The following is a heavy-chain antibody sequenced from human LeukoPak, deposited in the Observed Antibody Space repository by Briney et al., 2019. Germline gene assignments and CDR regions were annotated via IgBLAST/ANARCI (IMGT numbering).Heavy chain of an antibody. CDR3: AKARTANDYGSGSFYKGFDS. CDR2: VSASGFT. Sequence: GGSLRLSCVASGFPAFGLSSYAMSWVRQAPGKGLEWVSVVSASGFTSYGDSVKGRFTISRDKSKNTVHLDMNTLRAEDTARYYCAKARTANDYGSGSFYKGFDSWGQGTLVTVSS. J-gene: IGHJ4*02. CDR1: GFPAFGLSSYA. D-gene: IGHD3-10*01. V-gene: IGHV3-23*01.